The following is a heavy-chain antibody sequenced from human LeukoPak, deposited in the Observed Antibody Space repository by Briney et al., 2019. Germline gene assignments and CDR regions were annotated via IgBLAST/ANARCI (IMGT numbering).Heavy chain of an antibody. CDR1: GFTFSSYA. Sequence: PGRSLRLSCAASGFTFSSYAMHWVRQAPGKGLEWVAVISYDGSNKYYADSVKGRFTISRDNSKNTLYLQMNSLRAEDTAVYYCAKDSFLGTGVYGDYEAFDYWGQGTLVTVSS. CDR3: AKDSFLGTGVYGDYEAFDY. D-gene: IGHD4-17*01. CDR2: ISYDGSNK. V-gene: IGHV3-30*04. J-gene: IGHJ4*02.